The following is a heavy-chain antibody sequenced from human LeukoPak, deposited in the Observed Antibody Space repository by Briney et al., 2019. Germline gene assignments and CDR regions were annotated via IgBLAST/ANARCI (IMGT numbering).Heavy chain of an antibody. J-gene: IGHJ4*02. CDR1: GXTFSTYW. CDR3: ARDLRGNRGC. D-gene: IGHD4-23*01. V-gene: IGHV3-74*01. CDR2: INPDGSRT. Sequence: GGSLRLSCAASGXTFSTYWLHWVRQAPGKGLVWVSRINPDGSRTDYADSAKGRFTISRDNAKNTLYLQMNSLRAEDTAVYFCARDLRGNRGCWGQGTLVTVSS.